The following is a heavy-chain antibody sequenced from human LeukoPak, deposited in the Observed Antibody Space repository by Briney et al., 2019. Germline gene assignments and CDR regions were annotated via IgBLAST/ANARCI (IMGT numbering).Heavy chain of an antibody. Sequence: SQTPSLTCAISGDSVSTTSAGWNWIRQSPSRGLEWLGRAYYNSNWYYNYAVSVKGRITIHPDTPKNQFSLQLNSVTPEDTAVYYCARFTSSGDAFDIWGQGTMVTVSS. CDR1: GDSVSTTSAG. D-gene: IGHD6-19*01. CDR2: AYYNSNWYY. V-gene: IGHV6-1*01. CDR3: ARFTSSGDAFDI. J-gene: IGHJ3*02.